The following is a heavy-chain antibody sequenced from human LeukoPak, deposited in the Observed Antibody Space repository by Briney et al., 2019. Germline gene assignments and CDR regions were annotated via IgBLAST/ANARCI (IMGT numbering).Heavy chain of an antibody. Sequence: EASVKVSCKASGGTFSSYAISWVRQAPGQGLEWMGGIIPIFGTANYAQKFQGRVTITADESTSTAYMELSSLRSEDTAVYYCTRKSFEYDFWRNYYMDVWGKGTTVTVSS. D-gene: IGHD3-3*01. V-gene: IGHV1-69*13. CDR1: GGTFSSYA. J-gene: IGHJ6*03. CDR3: TRKSFEYDFWRNYYMDV. CDR2: IIPIFGTA.